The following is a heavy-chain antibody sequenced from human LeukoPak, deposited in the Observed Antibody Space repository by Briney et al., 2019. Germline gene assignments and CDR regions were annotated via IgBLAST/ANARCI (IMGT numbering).Heavy chain of an antibody. D-gene: IGHD3-22*01. CDR2: VYYSGST. V-gene: IGHV4-59*08. J-gene: IGHJ4*02. CDR3: ARSVYYYDDFDY. CDR1: GGSISTHY. Sequence: SETLSLTCTVSGGSISTHYWNWIRQPPGKGLEWIGYVYYSGSTNYNPSLKSRVTISVDTPKNQFSLNLTSVTAADTAVYYCARSVYYYDDFDYWGQGTLVTVSS.